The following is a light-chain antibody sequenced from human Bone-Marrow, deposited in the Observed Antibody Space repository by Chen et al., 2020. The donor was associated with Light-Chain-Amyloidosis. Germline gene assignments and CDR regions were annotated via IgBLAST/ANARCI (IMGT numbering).Light chain of an antibody. Sequence: SYVLTQLSSVSVAPGQTATIAWGGNNIGSTSVHWYQQTPGQAPLLVVYDDSDRPSGIPERLSGSNSGNTATLTISRVEAGDEADYYCQVWDRSSDRPVFGGGTKLTVL. CDR3: QVWDRSSDRPV. CDR1: NIGSTS. J-gene: IGLJ3*02. V-gene: IGLV3-21*02. CDR2: DDS.